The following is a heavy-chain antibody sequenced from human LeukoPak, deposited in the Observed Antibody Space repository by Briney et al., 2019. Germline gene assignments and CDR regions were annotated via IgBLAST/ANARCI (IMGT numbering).Heavy chain of an antibody. CDR3: ARHRPSITGTVDGFDY. CDR2: IYPGDSDT. CDR1: GYSFTSYW. V-gene: IGHV5-51*01. Sequence: HGESLQISCKGSGYSFTSYWIGWVRQLPGKGLEWMGIIYPGDSDTRYSPSFQGQVTISADKSISTAYLQWSSLKASDTAMYYCARHRPSITGTVDGFDYWGQGTLVTVSS. J-gene: IGHJ4*02. D-gene: IGHD1-7*01.